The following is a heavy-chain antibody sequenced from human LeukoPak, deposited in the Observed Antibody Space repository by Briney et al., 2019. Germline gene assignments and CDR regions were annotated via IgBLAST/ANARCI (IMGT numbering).Heavy chain of an antibody. Sequence: GRSLRLSCAASGFTFSSYAMHWVRQAPGKGLEWVAVIWYDGSNKYYADSVKGRFTISRDNSKNTLYLQMNSLRAEDTAVYYCAREVPEEYYFDYWGQGTLVTVSS. D-gene: IGHD1-14*01. CDR3: AREVPEEYYFDY. CDR2: IWYDGSNK. CDR1: GFTFSSYA. V-gene: IGHV3-33*08. J-gene: IGHJ4*02.